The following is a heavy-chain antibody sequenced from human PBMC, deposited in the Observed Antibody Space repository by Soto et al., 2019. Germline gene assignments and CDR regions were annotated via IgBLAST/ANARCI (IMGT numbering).Heavy chain of an antibody. CDR2: ISGGGGAT. D-gene: IGHD7-27*01. J-gene: IGHJ5*01. CDR3: ATTGGRDFDS. CDR1: GFTFSSNA. V-gene: IGHV3-23*01. Sequence: GGSLRLSCAASGFTFSSNAMTWVRQAPGTGLEWVSSISGGGGATYYADSVKGRFTISRDNSKNTLFLQMISLRAEDTAVEYCATTGGRDFDSWGQGILVTVSS.